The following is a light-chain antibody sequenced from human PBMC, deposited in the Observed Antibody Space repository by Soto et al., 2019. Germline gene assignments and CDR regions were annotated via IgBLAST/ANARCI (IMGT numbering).Light chain of an antibody. V-gene: IGKV3-15*01. CDR1: QSVSSN. J-gene: IGKJ1*01. Sequence: DIVMTQSPATLSASPRARATLSCRASQSVSSNLAWYQQKPGQAPRLLIYGASTRATGIPARFSGSGSGTEFTLTISSLQSEDFAVYYCQQYYNWPPWTFGQGTKVDIK. CDR3: QQYYNWPPWT. CDR2: GAS.